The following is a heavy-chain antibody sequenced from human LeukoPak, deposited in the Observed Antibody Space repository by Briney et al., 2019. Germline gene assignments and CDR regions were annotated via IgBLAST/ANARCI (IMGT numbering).Heavy chain of an antibody. Sequence: SETLSLTCTVSGGSISSYYWSWIRQPPGKGLEWIGYIYYSGSTNYNPSLKSRVTISVDTSKNQFSLKLSSVTAADTAVYYCAGIEKKAVGAIRYFDYWGQGTLVTVSS. CDR3: AGIEKKAVGAIRYFDY. J-gene: IGHJ4*02. D-gene: IGHD1-26*01. CDR2: IYYSGST. V-gene: IGHV4-59*01. CDR1: GGSISSYY.